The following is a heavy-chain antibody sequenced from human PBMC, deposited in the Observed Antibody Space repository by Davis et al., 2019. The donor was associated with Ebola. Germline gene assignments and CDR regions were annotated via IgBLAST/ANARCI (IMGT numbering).Heavy chain of an antibody. J-gene: IGHJ3*02. CDR1: GFTFRSYD. V-gene: IGHV3-13*01. CDR3: ARALFGASAFDI. Sequence: GESLKISCAASGFTFRSYDMHWARQATGKGLEWVSAIGAAGDTYYPGSVQGRFTISRENAKNSLYLQMNSLRAGDTAVYYCARALFGASAFDIWGQGTMVTVSS. CDR2: IGAAGDT. D-gene: IGHD2-21*01.